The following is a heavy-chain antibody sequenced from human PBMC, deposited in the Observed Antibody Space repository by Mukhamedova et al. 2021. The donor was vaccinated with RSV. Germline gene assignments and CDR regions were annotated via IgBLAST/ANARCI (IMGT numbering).Heavy chain of an antibody. D-gene: IGHD3-16*02. CDR3: AKDMITFGGVIVSYFDY. CDR2: WNSGSI. V-gene: IGHV3-9*01. Sequence: WNSGSIGYADSVKGRFTISRDNAKNSLYLQMNSLRAEDTALYYCAKDMITFGGVIVSYFDYWVQGTLVTVSS. J-gene: IGHJ4*02.